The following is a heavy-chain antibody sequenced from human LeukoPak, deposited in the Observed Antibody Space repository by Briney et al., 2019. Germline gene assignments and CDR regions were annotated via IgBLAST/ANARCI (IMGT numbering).Heavy chain of an antibody. J-gene: IGHJ3*02. CDR2: IIPIFGTA. D-gene: IGHD3-22*01. V-gene: IGHV1-69*01. CDR3: ARDYSSGYSRAHDAFDI. Sequence: SVKVSCKASGGTFSSYAISWVRQAPGQGLEWMGGIIPIFGTANYAQKFQGRVTITADESTSTAYMELSSPRSEDTAVYYCARDYSSGYSRAHDAFDIWGQGTMVTVSS. CDR1: GGTFSSYA.